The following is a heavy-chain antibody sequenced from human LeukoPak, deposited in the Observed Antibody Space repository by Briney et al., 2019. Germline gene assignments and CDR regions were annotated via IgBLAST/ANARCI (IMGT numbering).Heavy chain of an antibody. D-gene: IGHD6-19*01. J-gene: IGHJ4*02. CDR1: GFTFSSYS. V-gene: IGHV3-21*01. CDR2: ISSGSIYI. Sequence: GGSLRLSCAASGFTFSSYSMNWVRQAPGKGLEWVSFISSGSIYIYHADSVKGRFTISRDNAKNSLYLQMNSLRVEDTAVYYCASSSSGHDYWGQGTLVTVSS. CDR3: ASSSSGHDY.